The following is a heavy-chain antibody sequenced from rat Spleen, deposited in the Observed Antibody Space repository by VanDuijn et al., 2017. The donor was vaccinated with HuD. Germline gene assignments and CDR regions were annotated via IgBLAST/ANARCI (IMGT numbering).Heavy chain of an antibody. CDR2: ISYDGDST. V-gene: IGHV5-20*01. D-gene: IGHD1-1*01. CDR1: GFTFSDFD. Sequence: EVQLVESGGDLVQPGRSLKLSCAASGFTFSDFDMAWVRQAPTKGLEWVASISYDGDSTYYRDSVKGRFTISRDNAKSTLNLQMDSLRSEDTATYYCTTDKALYYYSAPYYFDYWGQGVMVTVSS. CDR3: TTDKALYYYSAPYYFDY. J-gene: IGHJ2*01.